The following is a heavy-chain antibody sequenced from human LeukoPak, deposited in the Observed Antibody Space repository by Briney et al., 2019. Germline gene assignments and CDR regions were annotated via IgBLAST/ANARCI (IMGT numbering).Heavy chain of an antibody. V-gene: IGHV1-24*01. J-gene: IGHJ4*02. CDR3: ATMVEATITGAPDY. CDR1: GYTLTELS. D-gene: IGHD5-12*01. CDR2: FDPEDGET. Sequence: GASVKVSCKVSGYTLTELSMHWVRQAPGKGLEWMGGFDPEDGETIYAQKFQGRVTMTEDTSTDTAYMELSSLRSEDTAVYYCATMVEATITGAPDYWGQGTLVTVSS.